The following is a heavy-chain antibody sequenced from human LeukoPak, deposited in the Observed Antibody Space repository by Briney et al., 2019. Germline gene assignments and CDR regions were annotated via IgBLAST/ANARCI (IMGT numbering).Heavy chain of an antibody. V-gene: IGHV4-34*01. CDR1: GGSFSGYY. Sequence: SETLSLTCAVDGGSFSGYYWSWIRQPPGKWLEWIGEISHIGSTNYNPSLKSRVTISVDTSKNQFSLKMSSVTAADTAVYYCARGLRIVVVPPAIGWFAPWGQGTLVTVSA. D-gene: IGHD2-2*01. CDR2: ISHIGST. CDR3: ARGLRIVVVPPAIGWFAP. J-gene: IGHJ5*02.